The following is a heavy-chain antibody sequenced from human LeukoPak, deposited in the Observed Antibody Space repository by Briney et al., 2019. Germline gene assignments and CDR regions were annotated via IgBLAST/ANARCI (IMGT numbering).Heavy chain of an antibody. CDR1: GYTFTTYY. CDR3: ARGYYYDSSAGPSEY. CDR2: ISPSSGIT. Sequence: GASVTVSCKASGYTFTTYYMHWVRQAPGRGLEWMGLISPSSGITGYAQKLQDRVTMARDTCTSTVYMELSSLRFEDTAVYYCARGYYYDSSAGPSEYWGQGTLVTVSS. D-gene: IGHD3-22*01. V-gene: IGHV1-46*04. J-gene: IGHJ4*02.